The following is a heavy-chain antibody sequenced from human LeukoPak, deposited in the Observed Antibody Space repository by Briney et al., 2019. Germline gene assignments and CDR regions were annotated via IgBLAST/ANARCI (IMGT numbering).Heavy chain of an antibody. J-gene: IGHJ3*02. Sequence: GGSLRLSRAASGFTFSNAWMSWVRQAPGKGLEWVGRIKSKTDGGTTDYAAPVKGRFTISRDDSKNTLYLQMNGLKTEDTAVYYCVGYCSGGNCPNAFDIWGQGTMVTVSS. D-gene: IGHD2-15*01. CDR2: IKSKTDGGTT. CDR1: GFTFSNAW. CDR3: VGYCSGGNCPNAFDI. V-gene: IGHV3-15*05.